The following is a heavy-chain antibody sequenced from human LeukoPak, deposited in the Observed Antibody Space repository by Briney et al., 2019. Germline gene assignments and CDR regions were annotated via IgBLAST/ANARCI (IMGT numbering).Heavy chain of an antibody. J-gene: IGHJ6*04. V-gene: IGHV1-58*01. Sequence: GASVKVSCKASGFTFTSSAVQWVRQARGQRLEWIGWIVVGSGNTNYAQKFQERVTITRDMSTSTAYMELSSLRSEDTAVYYCAAGTRYFDWLPHYYYYGMDVWGKGTTVTVSS. CDR1: GFTFTSSA. CDR2: IVVGSGNT. CDR3: AAGTRYFDWLPHYYYYGMDV. D-gene: IGHD3-9*01.